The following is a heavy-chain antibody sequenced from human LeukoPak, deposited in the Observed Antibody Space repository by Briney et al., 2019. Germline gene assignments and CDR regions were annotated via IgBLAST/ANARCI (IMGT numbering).Heavy chain of an antibody. D-gene: IGHD5-12*01. CDR3: ARAPPRRGYSGYDSYY. V-gene: IGHV1-8*01. Sequence: GASVKVSCKASGYTFTSYDINWVRQATGQGLEWMGWMNPNSGNTGYAQKFQGRVTMTRNTSISTAYKELSSLRSEDTAVYYCARAPPRRGYSGYDSYYWGQGTLVTVSS. CDR2: MNPNSGNT. J-gene: IGHJ4*02. CDR1: GYTFTSYD.